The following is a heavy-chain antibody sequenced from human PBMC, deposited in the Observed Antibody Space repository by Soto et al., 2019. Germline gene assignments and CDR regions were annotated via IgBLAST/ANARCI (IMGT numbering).Heavy chain of an antibody. CDR1: GGSISSYY. V-gene: IGHV4-59*01. CDR2: IYYSGST. CDR3: ARRWGTSFDF. D-gene: IGHD7-27*01. Sequence: PSWSLSLPCTVSGGSISSYYWSWIRQPPGKGLEWIGYIYYSGSTNYNPSLKSRVTISVDTSKNQFSLKVSSVTAADTAVYYCARRWGTSFDFWGQGTLVTVSS. J-gene: IGHJ4*02.